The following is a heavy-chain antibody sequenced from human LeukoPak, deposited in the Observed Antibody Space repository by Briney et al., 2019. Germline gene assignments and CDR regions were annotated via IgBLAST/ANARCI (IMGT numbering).Heavy chain of an antibody. V-gene: IGHV4-34*01. J-gene: IGHJ6*02. CDR2: INHSGST. Sequence: SETLSLTCAVYGGSFSGYYWSWIRQPPGKGLEWIGVINHSGSTNYNPSLKSRVTISVDTSKNQFSLKLSSVTAADTAVYYCARGSRYCTNGVCYLERYYYYYGMDVWGQGTTVTVSS. CDR1: GGSFSGYY. CDR3: ARGSRYCTNGVCYLERYYYYYGMDV. D-gene: IGHD2-8*01.